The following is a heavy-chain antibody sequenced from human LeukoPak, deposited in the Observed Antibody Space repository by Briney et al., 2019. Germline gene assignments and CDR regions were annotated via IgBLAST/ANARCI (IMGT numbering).Heavy chain of an antibody. CDR1: GFTFSSYA. Sequence: PGGSLRLSCAASGFTFSSYAMSWVRQAPGKGLEWVSAISGSGGSTYYADSVKGRFTISRDNSKNTLYLQMNSLRAEDTAVYYCAKPLDYYGSGSRSGRGEFYYGMDVWGQGTTVTVSS. V-gene: IGHV3-23*01. J-gene: IGHJ6*02. CDR2: ISGSGGST. D-gene: IGHD3-10*01. CDR3: AKPLDYYGSGSRSGRGEFYYGMDV.